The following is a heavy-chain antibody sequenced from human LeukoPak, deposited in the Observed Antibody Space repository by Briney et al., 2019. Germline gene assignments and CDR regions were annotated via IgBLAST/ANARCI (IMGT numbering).Heavy chain of an antibody. CDR2: IIPIFGTA. CDR1: GGTFSSYA. Sequence: VASVKVSCKASGGTFSSYAISWVRQAPGQGLEWMGGIIPIFGTANYAQKFQGRVTITADESTSTAYMELSSLRSEDTAVYYCASFHGNAAVVYWGQGTLVTVSS. D-gene: IGHD4-23*01. J-gene: IGHJ4*02. V-gene: IGHV1-69*13. CDR3: ASFHGNAAVVY.